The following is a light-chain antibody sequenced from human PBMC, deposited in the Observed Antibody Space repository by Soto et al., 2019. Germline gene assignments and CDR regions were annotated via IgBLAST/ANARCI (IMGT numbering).Light chain of an antibody. CDR1: QSMSDD. Sequence: EIEMTQSPDTLSASPGERASFSCRASQSMSDDVAWYQQKPHQPPRLLIYEASTRASRVPARFSGGGSGTELTITISRLQSEDFEVYDCQQYRNLPRTFGQGTKVEVK. CDR2: EAS. CDR3: QQYRNLPRT. V-gene: IGKV3-15*01. J-gene: IGKJ1*01.